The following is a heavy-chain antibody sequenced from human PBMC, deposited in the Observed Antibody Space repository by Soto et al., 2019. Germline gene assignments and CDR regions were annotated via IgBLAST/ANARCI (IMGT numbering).Heavy chain of an antibody. V-gene: IGHV3-74*01. J-gene: IGHJ6*03. CDR2: INSDGSST. Sequence: PGGSMRLSCAASGFTFSSYWMHWVRQAPGKGLVWVSRINSDGSSTSYADSVKGRFTISRDNAKNTLYLQMNSLRAEDTAVYYCARDGSHYHIVVVPGNYYMDVWGKGTTVTVSS. D-gene: IGHD2-2*01. CDR1: GFTFSSYW. CDR3: ARDGSHYHIVVVPGNYYMDV.